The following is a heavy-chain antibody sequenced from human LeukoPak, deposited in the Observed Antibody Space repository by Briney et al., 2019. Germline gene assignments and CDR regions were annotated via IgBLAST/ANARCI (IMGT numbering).Heavy chain of an antibody. Sequence: PGGSLRLSCAASGFSISSYEMNWVRQAPGKGLEWVSYMSSSGTTINYADSVKGRFTFSRDNAKNSLYLQMNSLRAEDTAVYYCAQRFAYWGQGTLVTVSS. J-gene: IGHJ4*02. D-gene: IGHD3-3*01. CDR3: AQRFAY. V-gene: IGHV3-48*03. CDR1: GFSISSYE. CDR2: MSSSGTTI.